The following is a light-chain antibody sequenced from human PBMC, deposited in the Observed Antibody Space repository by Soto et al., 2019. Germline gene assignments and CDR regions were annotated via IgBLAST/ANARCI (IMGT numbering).Light chain of an antibody. V-gene: IGKV1-33*01. CDR1: QDISTF. Sequence: DIQMTQSPSSLSASVGDRVTITCQASQDISTFLNWYHHRPGKAPKLLIYDASNLQSGVPSRFSASGAGTDFTFTISSLQPEDVGTYYCQQYDTLSYNFGQRTKLEI. J-gene: IGKJ2*01. CDR3: QQYDTLSYN. CDR2: DAS.